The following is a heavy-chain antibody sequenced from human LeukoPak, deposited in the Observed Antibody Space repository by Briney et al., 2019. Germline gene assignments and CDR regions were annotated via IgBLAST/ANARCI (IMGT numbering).Heavy chain of an antibody. CDR1: GFTFSSYA. Sequence: PGGSLRLSCAASGFTFSSYAMTWVRQAPGKGLEWVSGISGSGGTTYYADSVKGRFTISRDNSKNTLYLQMNSLRPEDTALYYCAKDHDYSSRPYYFDYWGQGTLVTVSS. V-gene: IGHV3-23*01. D-gene: IGHD6-19*01. CDR3: AKDHDYSSRPYYFDY. J-gene: IGHJ4*02. CDR2: ISGSGGTT.